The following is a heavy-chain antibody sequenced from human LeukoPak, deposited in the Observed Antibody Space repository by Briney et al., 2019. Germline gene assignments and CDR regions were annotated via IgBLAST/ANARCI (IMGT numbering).Heavy chain of an antibody. CDR2: ISYDGTNE. D-gene: IGHD2-8*01. CDR1: GFTFSTSA. CDR3: AGAQKWSTFDY. J-gene: IGHJ4*02. Sequence: GGSLRLSCAASGFTFSTSAMHWVRQAPGKGLEWVALISYDGTNEYYGDSVRGRFAISRDNSKNTVYLQMNSLRSEDTAVYYYAGAQKWSTFDYWGQGTVVTVSS. V-gene: IGHV3-30*09.